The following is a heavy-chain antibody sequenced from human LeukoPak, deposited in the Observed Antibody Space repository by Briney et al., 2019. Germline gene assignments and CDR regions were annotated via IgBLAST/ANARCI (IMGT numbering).Heavy chain of an antibody. V-gene: IGHV1-69*13. CDR2: INPLFRTA. Sequence: SVKVSCKASGDSFRNSAISWVRQATGQGLEWMGGINPLFRTANYALKFQGKVTITADESTSTAYLELSSLRSEDTAVYYCARGGGIFGVLTTAHYYGMDVWGQGTTVTVSS. J-gene: IGHJ6*02. CDR1: GDSFRNSA. CDR3: ARGGGIFGVLTTAHYYGMDV. D-gene: IGHD3-3*01.